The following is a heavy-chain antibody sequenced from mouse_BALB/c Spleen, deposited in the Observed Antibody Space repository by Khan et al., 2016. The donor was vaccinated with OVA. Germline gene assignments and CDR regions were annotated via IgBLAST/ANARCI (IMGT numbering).Heavy chain of an antibody. CDR2: IAPANGNT. V-gene: IGHV14-3*02. CDR3: APARYGSSDDYAMDY. Sequence: VQLQQPGAELVKPGASVKLSCTTSGFTITDSYIHWVKQRPEQGLEWIGRIAPANGNTQYDPKFQGTAAITTDTSSNTAYLQLSSLTSEDTAVYYCAPARYGSSDDYAMDYWGQGTSVTVAS. CDR1: GFTITDSY. J-gene: IGHJ4*01. D-gene: IGHD1-1*01.